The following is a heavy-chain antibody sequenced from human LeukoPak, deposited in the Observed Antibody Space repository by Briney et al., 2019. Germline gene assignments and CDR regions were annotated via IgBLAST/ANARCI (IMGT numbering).Heavy chain of an antibody. D-gene: IGHD5-18*01. V-gene: IGHV3-23*01. CDR2: ISGSGGST. Sequence: GGSLRLSCAASGFTFSSYAMSWVRQAPVKGLEWVSAISGSGGSTYYADSVKGRFTISRDNSKNTLYLQMNSLRAEDTAVYYCARSNVDTAMASDYWGQGTLVTVSS. CDR3: ARSNVDTAMASDY. J-gene: IGHJ4*02. CDR1: GFTFSSYA.